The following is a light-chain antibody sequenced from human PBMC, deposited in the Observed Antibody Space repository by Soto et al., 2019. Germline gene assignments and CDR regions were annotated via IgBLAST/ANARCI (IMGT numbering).Light chain of an antibody. V-gene: IGKV4-1*01. CDR1: QSVLYSSNNNNY. CDR2: WAS. Sequence: DIVMTQSPDSLAVSLGERATINCKSSQSVLYSSNNNNYIAWYQQKPGQPPKLIIYWASTRESGVPDRFSGSGSGTDFTLTISSLQAEDVAIYYCQQYSDTTSKFGQGTKVDIK. J-gene: IGKJ1*01. CDR3: QQYSDTTSK.